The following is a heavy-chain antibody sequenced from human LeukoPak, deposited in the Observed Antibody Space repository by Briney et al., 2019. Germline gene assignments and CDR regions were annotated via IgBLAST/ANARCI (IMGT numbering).Heavy chain of an antibody. Sequence: GGSLRLSCAASGFTFSSSAMSWVRQAPGKGLEWLSGISGSGGGTYYADSVKGRFTISRDNAKNTLYLQMNSLRAEDTAVYYCAREGYCSSTSCYGMDVWGQGTTVTVSS. CDR3: AREGYCSSTSCYGMDV. CDR2: ISGSGGGT. D-gene: IGHD2-2*01. J-gene: IGHJ6*02. V-gene: IGHV3-23*01. CDR1: GFTFSSSA.